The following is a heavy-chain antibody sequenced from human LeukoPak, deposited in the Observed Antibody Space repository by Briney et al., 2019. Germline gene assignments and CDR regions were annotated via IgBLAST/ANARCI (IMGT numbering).Heavy chain of an antibody. D-gene: IGHD3-10*01. CDR3: ARASYGSGSYQPFDP. CDR2: MYYDGSS. J-gene: IGHJ5*02. CDR1: GGSINSGTFY. Sequence: SETLSLTCTVSGGSINSGTFYWGWIRQPPGKGLEWIGSMYYDGSSYYNPSLKSRVTTSVDTSKNQFSLKLSSVTAADTAVYYCARASYGSGSYQPFDPWGQGTLVTVSS. V-gene: IGHV4-39*01.